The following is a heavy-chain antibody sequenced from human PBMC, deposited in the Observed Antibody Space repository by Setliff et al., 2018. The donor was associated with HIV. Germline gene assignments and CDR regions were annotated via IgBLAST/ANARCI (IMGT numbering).Heavy chain of an antibody. CDR2: INNDTTTT. V-gene: IGHV3-74*01. D-gene: IGHD6-6*01. J-gene: IGHJ4*02. Sequence: GESLKISCAASGFTFSRYWMHWVRQAPGQGLVWVSGINNDTTTTTYADSVKGRFSISRDNAKNTLYLQMNGLRGEDTAVYYCAMFSSSSGWGQGTQVTVPS. CDR3: AMFSSSSG. CDR1: GFTFSRYW.